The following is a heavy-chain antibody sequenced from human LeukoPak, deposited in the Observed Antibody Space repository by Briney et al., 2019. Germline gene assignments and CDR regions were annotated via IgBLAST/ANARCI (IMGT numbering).Heavy chain of an antibody. CDR2: IIPIFGTA. V-gene: IGHV1-69*05. CDR3: ASRPPYSSRGGWFDP. Sequence: SVKVSCKASGGTFSSYAISWVRQAPGQGLEWMGGIIPIFGTANYAQKFQGRVTITTDESTSTAYMELSSLRSEDTAVYYCASRPPYSSRGGWFDPWGQGTLVTVSS. D-gene: IGHD6-13*01. J-gene: IGHJ5*02. CDR1: GGTFSSYA.